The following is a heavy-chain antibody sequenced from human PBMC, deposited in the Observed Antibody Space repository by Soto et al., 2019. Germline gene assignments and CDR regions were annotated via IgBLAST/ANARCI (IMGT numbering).Heavy chain of an antibody. J-gene: IGHJ4*02. V-gene: IGHV4-34*01. D-gene: IGHD3-22*01. CDR3: ARGARRAGTMRVAKGYFDY. CDR1: GGSFSGYY. CDR2: VNHSGST. Sequence: SETLSLTCAVYGGSFSGYYWSWIRQPPGKGLEWIGEVNHSGSTKYNPSLKSRVTISVDTYKNQFALKLSYVTAADTAVYYCARGARRAGTMRVAKGYFDYWGQGTLVTVSS.